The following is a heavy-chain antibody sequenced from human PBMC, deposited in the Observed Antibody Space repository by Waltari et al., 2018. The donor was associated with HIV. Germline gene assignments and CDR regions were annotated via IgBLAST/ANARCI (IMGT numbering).Heavy chain of an antibody. J-gene: IGHJ4*02. CDR1: GFTFSSYW. Sequence: EVQLVESGGGLVQPGGSLTLSCAASGFTFSSYWMYWVRQAPGKGLVWVSGINSDGSSTNYADSVKGRFTISRDNAKNTLYLQMNSLRVEDTAVYHCARGGFNFVDWGQGTLVTVSA. V-gene: IGHV3-74*01. D-gene: IGHD2-15*01. CDR3: ARGGFNFVD. CDR2: INSDGSST.